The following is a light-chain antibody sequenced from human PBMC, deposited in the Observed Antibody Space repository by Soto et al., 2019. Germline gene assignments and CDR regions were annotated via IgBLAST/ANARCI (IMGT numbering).Light chain of an antibody. Sequence: IVLTQSPAALSVSQGERATLSCRASQSVSSNLACYQQKPGQAPRHLIHDASNRATGIPARFSGSGSGTDFTLTISSLEHADFAVYYCQQRCNWPPITFGQGTLLEI. V-gene: IGKV3-11*01. CDR2: DAS. J-gene: IGKJ5*01. CDR3: QQRCNWPPIT. CDR1: QSVSSN.